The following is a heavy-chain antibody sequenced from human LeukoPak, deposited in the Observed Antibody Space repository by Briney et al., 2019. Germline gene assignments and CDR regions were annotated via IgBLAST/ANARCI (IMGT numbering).Heavy chain of an antibody. CDR3: ARVWSLYDYVWGTHPDLGFDP. CDR1: GYTFTSYY. CDR2: INPSGGST. D-gene: IGHD3-16*01. J-gene: IGHJ5*02. Sequence: ASVKVSCKASGYTFTSYYMHWVRQAPGQGLEWMGIINPSGGSTSYAQKFQGRVTMTRDMSTSTVYMELSRLRSEDTAVYYCARVWSLYDYVWGTHPDLGFDPWGQGTLVTVSS. V-gene: IGHV1-46*01.